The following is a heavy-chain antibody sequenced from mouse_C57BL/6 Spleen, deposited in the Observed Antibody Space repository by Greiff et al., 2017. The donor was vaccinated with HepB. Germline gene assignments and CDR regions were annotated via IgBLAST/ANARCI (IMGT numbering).Heavy chain of an antibody. V-gene: IGHV1-15*01. CDR3: TRPLGRVDY. J-gene: IGHJ2*01. Sequence: QVHVKQSGAELVRPGASVTLSCKASGYTFTDYEMHWVKQTPVHGLEWIGAIDPETGGTAYNQKFKGKAILTADKSSSTAYMELRSLTSEDSAVYYCTRPLGRVDYWGQGTTLTVSS. CDR2: IDPETGGT. CDR1: GYTFTDYE. D-gene: IGHD4-1*01.